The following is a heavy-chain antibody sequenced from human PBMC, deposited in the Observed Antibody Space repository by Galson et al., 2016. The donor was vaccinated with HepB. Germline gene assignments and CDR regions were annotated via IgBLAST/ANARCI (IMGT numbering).Heavy chain of an antibody. V-gene: IGHV4-4*02. Sequence: SETLSLTCAVSGASIISRDWWTWVRQPPGEGLEWIGQIYHSGNTNYTPSLKSRVTISVDNSKNQLSMKLTSMTAADTAVYYCTRQYSGGHLDYWGQGILVSVSS. CDR2: IYHSGNT. J-gene: IGHJ4*02. D-gene: IGHD1-26*01. CDR3: TRQYSGGHLDY. CDR1: GASIISRDW.